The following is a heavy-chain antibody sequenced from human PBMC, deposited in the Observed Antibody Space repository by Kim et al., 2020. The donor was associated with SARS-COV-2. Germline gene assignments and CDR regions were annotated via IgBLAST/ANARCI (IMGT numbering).Heavy chain of an antibody. Sequence: GGSLRLSCAASGFTFDDYAMHWVRQAPGKGLESFSGISWFSGCIGYSDSVNGRFTISRYNAKNSLYLQMNSLRAEDTDLYYCAKDIAPSQYITRWYYFDYWGQGTLFTVSS. D-gene: IGHD6-19*01. CDR1: GFTFDDYA. V-gene: IGHV3-9*01. J-gene: IGHJ4*02. CDR3: AKDIAPSQYITRWYYFDY. CDR2: ISWFSGCI.